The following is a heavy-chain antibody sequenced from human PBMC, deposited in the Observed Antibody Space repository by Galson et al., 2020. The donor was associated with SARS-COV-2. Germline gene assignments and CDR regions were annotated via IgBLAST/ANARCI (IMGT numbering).Heavy chain of an antibody. CDR1: GFTFSDHY. V-gene: IGHV3-72*01. J-gene: IGHJ4*02. Sequence: GSLRLSCAASGFTFSDHYLDWVRQAPGKGLEWVGRTRNKANTYTTEYAASVEGRFTISRDNSENSLYLHMNSLKTEDTAVYYCVRGATEFDYWGQGTLVTVSS. D-gene: IGHD1-26*01. CDR3: VRGATEFDY. CDR2: TRNKANTYTT.